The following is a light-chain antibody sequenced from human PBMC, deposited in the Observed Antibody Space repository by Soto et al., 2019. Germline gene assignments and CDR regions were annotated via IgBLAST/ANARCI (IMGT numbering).Light chain of an antibody. CDR2: GAS. V-gene: IGKV3-15*01. CDR3: QQYNNWT. CDR1: QSVSSN. J-gene: IGKJ1*01. Sequence: EIVMTQSPATLSVSPGERATLSCRASQSVSSNLAWYQQKPGQAPRLLIYGASTRATGIPARFSGSGSGTEFTLTISSLQSEDLALYYCQQYNNWTFGQGTKVEIK.